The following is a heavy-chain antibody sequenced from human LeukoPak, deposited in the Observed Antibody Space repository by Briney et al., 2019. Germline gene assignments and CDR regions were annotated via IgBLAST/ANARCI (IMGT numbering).Heavy chain of an antibody. D-gene: IGHD6-19*01. Sequence: GGSLRLSCAASGFTFSSYAMHWVRQAPGKGLEWVAVISYDGSNKYYADSVKGRFTISRDNSKNTLYLQMNSLRAEDTAVYYCARAISSGLNPLVYYYGMDVWGQGTTVTVSS. CDR2: ISYDGSNK. V-gene: IGHV3-30-3*01. CDR3: ARAISSGLNPLVYYYGMDV. CDR1: GFTFSSYA. J-gene: IGHJ6*02.